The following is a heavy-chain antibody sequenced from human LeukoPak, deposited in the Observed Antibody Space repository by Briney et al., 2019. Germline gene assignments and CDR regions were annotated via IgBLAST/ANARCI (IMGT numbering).Heavy chain of an antibody. CDR1: GGSISSSSYY. V-gene: IGHV4-39*01. CDR2: IYYTGST. D-gene: IGHD4-17*01. CDR3: ARAGYGASVGWYFDL. Sequence: SETLSLTCTVSGGSISSSSYYWGWIRQPPGERLQWIGTIYYTGSTYYNPSLKSRITISVDTSKNQFSLKLSSVTAAETAVYYCARAGYGASVGWYFDLWGRGTLVTVSS. J-gene: IGHJ2*01.